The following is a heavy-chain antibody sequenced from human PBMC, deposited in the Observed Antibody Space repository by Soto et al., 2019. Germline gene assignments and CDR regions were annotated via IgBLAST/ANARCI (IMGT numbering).Heavy chain of an antibody. Sequence: NLSLTCSVSGDSISTVDYFWAWIRQPPGQALEYIGYIYKSTTTYYNPSFESRVAISLDTSKSQFSLNVTSVTAADTAVYFCARGRYCLTGRCFPNWFDSWGQGTLVTVSS. D-gene: IGHD2-15*01. CDR2: IYKSTTT. CDR3: ARGRYCLTGRCFPNWFDS. J-gene: IGHJ5*01. CDR1: GDSISTVDYF. V-gene: IGHV4-30-4*01.